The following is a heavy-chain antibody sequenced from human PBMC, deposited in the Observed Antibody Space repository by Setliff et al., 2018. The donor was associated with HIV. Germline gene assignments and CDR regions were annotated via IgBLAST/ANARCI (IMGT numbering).Heavy chain of an antibody. CDR1: GYTFTNYP. CDR2: INADNGNT. J-gene: IGHJ4*02. CDR3: VSELPGST. D-gene: IGHD3-10*01. V-gene: IGHV1-3*01. Sequence: GASVKVSCKTSGYTFTNYPIYWVRQAPGQRLEWMGEINADNGNTQYSQKFQGRVTITRDTSANTVYMELSSLKSEDTGVYYCVSELPGSTWGQGTPVTVSS.